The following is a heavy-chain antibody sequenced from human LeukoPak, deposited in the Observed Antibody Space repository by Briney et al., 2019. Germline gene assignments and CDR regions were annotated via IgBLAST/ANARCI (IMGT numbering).Heavy chain of an antibody. V-gene: IGHV3-66*01. CDR3: ARAVGYSGFSDY. J-gene: IGHJ4*02. CDR2: IYSGGST. Sequence: GGSLRLSCAASGFTFSSYSMNWVRQAPGKGLQWVSVIYSGGSTYYADSVKGRFTISRDNAKNSLYLQMNSLRAEDTAVYYCARAVGYSGFSDYWGQGTLVTVSS. CDR1: GFTFSSYS. D-gene: IGHD5-12*01.